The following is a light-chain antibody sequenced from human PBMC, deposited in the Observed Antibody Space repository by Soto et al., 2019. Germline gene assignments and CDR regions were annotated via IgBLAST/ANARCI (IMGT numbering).Light chain of an antibody. J-gene: IGLJ3*02. CDR3: ALYMGSGISV. CDR1: SGSVSTDYY. CDR2: STN. Sequence: QTVVTQEPSFSVSPGGTVTLTCGLRSGSVSTDYYPSWYQQTPGQAPRTLIYSTNTRSPGVPDCFSGSILGNKAALTITGAQADDECDYYCALYMGSGISVFGGGTKLTVL. V-gene: IGLV8-61*02.